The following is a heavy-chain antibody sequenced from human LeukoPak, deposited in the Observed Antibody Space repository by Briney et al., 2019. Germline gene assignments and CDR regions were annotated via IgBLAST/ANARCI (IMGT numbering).Heavy chain of an antibody. J-gene: IGHJ4*02. D-gene: IGHD6-19*01. Sequence: SVKVSCKASGGTFSSYAISWVRQAPGQGLEWMGGIIPIFGTANYAQKFQGRVTITTDESTSTAYMELSSLRSEDTAVYHCASGGLAVAGGPSLLIFDYWGQGTLVTVSS. CDR2: IIPIFGTA. CDR3: ASGGLAVAGGPSLLIFDY. CDR1: GGTFSSYA. V-gene: IGHV1-69*05.